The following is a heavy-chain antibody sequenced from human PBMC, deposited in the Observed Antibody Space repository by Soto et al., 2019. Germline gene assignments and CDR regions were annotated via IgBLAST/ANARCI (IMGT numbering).Heavy chain of an antibody. CDR1: GGSITNNSFS. CDR3: ARQVATISYYYYGLDI. Sequence: SEALSLTCIVCGGSITNNSFSWGLIRQPPGKSLEWIGTIYHTGGTHYNPSLKSRLTMSVDTSNDQFSLTLNSLTAADTAVYYCARQVATISYYYYGLDIWGQGTTVT. J-gene: IGHJ6*02. V-gene: IGHV4-39*01. D-gene: IGHD5-12*01. CDR2: IYHTGGT.